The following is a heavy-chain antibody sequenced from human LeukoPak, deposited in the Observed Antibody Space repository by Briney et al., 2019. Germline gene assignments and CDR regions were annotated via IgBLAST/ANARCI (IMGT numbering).Heavy chain of an antibody. CDR1: GFTFSSYG. CDR3: AAHRSAFDI. Sequence: GGSLRLSCAASGFTFSSYGIHWVRQAPGKGLEWVAVVSYDGSNKYYTDSVKGRFTISRDNSKNTLYLQMNSLRAEDTAVYYCAAHRSAFDIWGQGTMVTVSS. V-gene: IGHV3-30*03. CDR2: VSYDGSNK. J-gene: IGHJ3*02.